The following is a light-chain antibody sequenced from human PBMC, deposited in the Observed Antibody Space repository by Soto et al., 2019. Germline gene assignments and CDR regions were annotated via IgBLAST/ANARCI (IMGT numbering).Light chain of an antibody. CDR1: QTFSGSY. Sequence: EIVLTQSPGTLSLSAGERATLSCRASQTFSGSYLAWYQQKPGQAPRLLIYGASSRATGIPDRFSGSGSGTDFTLTISRLEPEDFALYYCQHYAGGSRITFGQGTRLEIK. CDR2: GAS. CDR3: QHYAGGSRIT. V-gene: IGKV3-20*01. J-gene: IGKJ5*01.